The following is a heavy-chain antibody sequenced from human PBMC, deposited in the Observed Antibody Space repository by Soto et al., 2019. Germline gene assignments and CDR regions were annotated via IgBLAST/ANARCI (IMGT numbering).Heavy chain of an antibody. CDR3: ARADRLGLAPYYYYGMDV. D-gene: IGHD3-9*01. J-gene: IGHJ6*02. CDR2: IYYSGST. V-gene: IGHV4-31*03. Sequence: TLSLTCTVSGGSISSGGYYWSWIRQHPGKGLEWIGYIYYSGSTYYNPSLKSRVTISVDTSKNQFSLKLSSVTAADTAVYYCARADRLGLAPYYYYGMDVWGQGTTVTVS. CDR1: GGSISSGGYY.